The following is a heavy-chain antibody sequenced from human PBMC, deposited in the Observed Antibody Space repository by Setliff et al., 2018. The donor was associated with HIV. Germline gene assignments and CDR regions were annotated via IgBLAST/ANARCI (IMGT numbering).Heavy chain of an antibody. V-gene: IGHV1-69*13. CDR3: ARDTGVSSGWKNWFDS. CDR2: IIPIFDTA. CDR1: GGSFSSYA. Sequence: SVKVSCKASGGSFSSYAISWVRQAPGQGLEWMGGIIPIFDTANYAQKFQGRVTITADESTSTAYMELSSLGSEDTAVYYCARDTGVSSGWKNWFDSWGQGTLVTVSS. D-gene: IGHD6-19*01. J-gene: IGHJ5*01.